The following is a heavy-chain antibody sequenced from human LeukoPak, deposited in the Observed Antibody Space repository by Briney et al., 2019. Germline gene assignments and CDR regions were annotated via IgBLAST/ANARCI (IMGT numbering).Heavy chain of an antibody. Sequence: GGSLRLSCAASGFTFSSYWMSWVRQAPGKGLEWVANIKQDGSEKYCVDSVKGRFTISRDNAKNSLYLQMNSLRAEDTAVYYCARDSSGWYGHPKNEDYWGQGTLVTVSS. CDR3: ARDSSGWYGHPKNEDY. J-gene: IGHJ4*02. D-gene: IGHD6-19*01. CDR1: GFTFSSYW. CDR2: IKQDGSEK. V-gene: IGHV3-7*01.